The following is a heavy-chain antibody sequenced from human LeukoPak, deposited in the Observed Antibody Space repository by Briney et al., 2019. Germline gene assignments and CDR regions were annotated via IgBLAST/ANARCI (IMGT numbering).Heavy chain of an antibody. J-gene: IGHJ4*02. Sequence: PSETLSLTCTVSGGSISSNTYYWAWIRQPPGKGLEWIATINYGGSTYYNSSLKSRVTVSVDTSKSQFSLRLTSVTAADTAVYYCAREGGFYRPLDYSGQGTLVTVSS. CDR3: AREGGFYRPLDY. CDR2: INYGGST. CDR1: GGSISSNTYY. D-gene: IGHD3-3*01. V-gene: IGHV4-39*02.